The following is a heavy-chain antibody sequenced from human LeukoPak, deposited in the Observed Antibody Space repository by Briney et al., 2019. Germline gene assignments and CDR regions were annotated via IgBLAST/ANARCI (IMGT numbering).Heavy chain of an antibody. V-gene: IGHV3-49*04. Sequence: GGSLRLSCAASGFTFSSYSMNWVRQAPGKGLEWVGFIRSKDYGGTTEYAASVKGRFTISRDDSKSIAYLQMNSLKTEDTAVYFCTRGASSYYDFWSGYVFDYWGQGTLVTVSS. CDR1: GFTFSSYS. CDR2: IRSKDYGGTT. D-gene: IGHD3-3*01. J-gene: IGHJ4*02. CDR3: TRGASSYYDFWSGYVFDY.